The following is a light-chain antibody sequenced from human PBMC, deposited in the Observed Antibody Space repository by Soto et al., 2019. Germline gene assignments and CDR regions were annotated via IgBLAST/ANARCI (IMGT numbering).Light chain of an antibody. CDR2: KAS. CDR3: QQYNSYST. J-gene: IGKJ5*01. Sequence: DIQMTQSPSTLSASVGDRVTITCRASQSINSWLAWYQQKPGKAPKLLIYKASSLESGVPPRFSGSGSGTEFTLTISSLQPDDFATYYCQQYNSYSTFGQGTRLEIK. V-gene: IGKV1-5*03. CDR1: QSINSW.